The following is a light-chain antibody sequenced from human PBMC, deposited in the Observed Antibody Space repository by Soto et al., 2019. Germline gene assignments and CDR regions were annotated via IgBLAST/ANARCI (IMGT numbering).Light chain of an antibody. V-gene: IGKV3-15*01. J-gene: IGKJ1*01. CDR2: GAS. Sequence: EIVMTQYPATLSVSPGERATLSCRASQSVSSNLAWYQQKPGQAPRLLIYGASTRATGIPARFSGSGSGTEFTLTISSLQSEDFAVYFCQQYNIWPQTFGQGTKVDIK. CDR1: QSVSSN. CDR3: QQYNIWPQT.